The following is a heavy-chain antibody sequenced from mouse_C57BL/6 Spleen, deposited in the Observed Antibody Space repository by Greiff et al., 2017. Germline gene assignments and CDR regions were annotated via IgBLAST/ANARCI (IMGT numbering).Heavy chain of an antibody. CDR2: IYPGDGDT. CDR3: AGRLTGYYFDY. V-gene: IGHV1-82*01. J-gene: IGHJ2*01. D-gene: IGHD4-1*01. CDR1: GYAFSSSW. Sequence: QVQLQQSGPELVKPGASVKISCKASGYAFSSSWMNWVKQRPGKGLEWIGRIYPGDGDTNYNGKFKGKGTLTADKSSSTEYMQLSSRTSEDDAVYFCAGRLTGYYFDYWGQGTTLTVSS.